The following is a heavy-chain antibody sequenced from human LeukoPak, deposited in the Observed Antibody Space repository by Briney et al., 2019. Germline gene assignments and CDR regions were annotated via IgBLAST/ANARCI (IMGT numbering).Heavy chain of an antibody. Sequence: GGSLRLSCAASGFTFSSYAMRWVRQAPGKGLEWVSAISGSGGSTYYADSVKGRFTISRDNSKNTLYLQMNSLRAEDTAVYYCARGAVAGRRVDYWGQGTLVTVSS. J-gene: IGHJ4*02. CDR2: ISGSGGST. CDR1: GFTFSSYA. V-gene: IGHV3-23*01. D-gene: IGHD6-19*01. CDR3: ARGAVAGRRVDY.